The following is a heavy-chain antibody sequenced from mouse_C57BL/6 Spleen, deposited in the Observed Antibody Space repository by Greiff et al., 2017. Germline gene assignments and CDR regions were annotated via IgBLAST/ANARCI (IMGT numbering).Heavy chain of an antibody. CDR2: INPNSGYT. Sequence: QVQLQQSGAELVKPGASVKLSCKASGYTFTSYWMHWVKQRPGQGLEWIGSINPNSGYTKYNQKFKNKATLTADKSSSTAYMQLSGLTYEDSAGYYGASMDYSYYVGDWGQGTTVTVSS. V-gene: IGHV1-7*01. CDR3: ASMDYSYYVGD. CDR1: GYTFTSYW. D-gene: IGHD1-1*01. J-gene: IGHJ2*01.